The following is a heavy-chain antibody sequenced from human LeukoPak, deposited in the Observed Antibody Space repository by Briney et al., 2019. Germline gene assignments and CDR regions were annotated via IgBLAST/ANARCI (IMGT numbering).Heavy chain of an antibody. CDR2: IWHDVSEI. CDR3: AKVSAVDTTMDRDWYFQR. Sequence: GGSLRLSCSGSGFTFSSYGMQWVRQAPGKGLEWVAVIWHDVSEIYYVGSVKGRFTISRDNCKNMLFLEMNSLRAEGTAIYYCAKVSAVDTTMDRDWYFQRRGSATHVTV. D-gene: IGHD5-18*01. J-gene: IGHJ2*01. V-gene: IGHV3-33*06. CDR1: GFTFSSYG.